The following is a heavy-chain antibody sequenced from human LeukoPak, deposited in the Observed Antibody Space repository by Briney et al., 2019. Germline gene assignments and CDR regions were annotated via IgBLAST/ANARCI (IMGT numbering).Heavy chain of an antibody. V-gene: IGHV3-21*01. CDR1: GFTFSSYG. CDR2: ISSSSSYI. CDR3: ARGTDSSGYYSI. J-gene: IGHJ4*02. Sequence: GGSLRLSCAASGFTFSSYGMHWVRQAPGRGLEWVSSISSSSSYIYYADSVKGRFTISRDNAKNSLYLQMNSLRAEDTAVYYCARGTDSSGYYSIWGQGTLVTVSS. D-gene: IGHD3-22*01.